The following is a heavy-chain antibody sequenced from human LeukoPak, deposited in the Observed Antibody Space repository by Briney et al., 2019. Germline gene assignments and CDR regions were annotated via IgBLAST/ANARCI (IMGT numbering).Heavy chain of an antibody. CDR2: ISSSSSYI. V-gene: IGHV3-21*01. Sequence: RGGSLRLSCAASGFTFSSFSMSCVRQAPGKGLEWVSSISSSSSYIYYADSVKGRCTISRDNAKNSLYLQMNSLRPEDTAVYYCARDNCGSDYYYGMDVWGQGTTVRVSS. CDR3: ARDNCGSDYYYGMDV. J-gene: IGHJ6*01. CDR1: GFTFSSFS. D-gene: IGHD1-20*01.